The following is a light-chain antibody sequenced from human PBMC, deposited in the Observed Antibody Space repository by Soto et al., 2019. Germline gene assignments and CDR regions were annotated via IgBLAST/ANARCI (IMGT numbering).Light chain of an antibody. J-gene: IGKJ4*01. CDR3: QQYGDSIT. CDR1: QTVRNSY. Sequence: FLTQSPGSLSLSSGDRATLSCRATQTVRNSYLAWYQQRPGQAPKLLIYGAFNRAIGIPDRFSGSESGRDYNLTISSLDPEDSAVYYCQQYGDSITFGRGTKVEIK. CDR2: GAF. V-gene: IGKV3-20*01.